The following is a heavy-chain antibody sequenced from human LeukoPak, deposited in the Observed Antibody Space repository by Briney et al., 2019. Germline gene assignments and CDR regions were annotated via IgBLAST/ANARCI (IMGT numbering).Heavy chain of an antibody. CDR2: ISSSGSTI. CDR1: GFTFSSYE. Sequence: GGSLRLSCAASGFTFSSYEMNWVRQAPGKGLEWVSYISSSGSTIYYADSVKGRFTISRDNAKNSLYLQMNSLRAEDTAVYYCASGRGYSQVVVAAPGGYWGQGTLVTVSS. V-gene: IGHV3-48*03. J-gene: IGHJ4*02. D-gene: IGHD6-13*01. CDR3: ASGRGYSQVVVAAPGGY.